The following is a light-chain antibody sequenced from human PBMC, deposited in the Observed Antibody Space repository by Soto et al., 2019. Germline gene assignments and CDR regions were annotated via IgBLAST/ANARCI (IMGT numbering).Light chain of an antibody. CDR1: SSDVGGYNY. V-gene: IGLV2-14*01. Sequence: QSVLTQPASVSGSPGQSITISCPGSSSDVGGYNYVSWYQQHPGKAPRLMISEVSNRPSRVSNRFSGSKSGNTASLTISGLQAEDEADYYCSSYTSSSTLVFGTGTKVTVL. CDR2: EVS. J-gene: IGLJ1*01. CDR3: SSYTSSSTLV.